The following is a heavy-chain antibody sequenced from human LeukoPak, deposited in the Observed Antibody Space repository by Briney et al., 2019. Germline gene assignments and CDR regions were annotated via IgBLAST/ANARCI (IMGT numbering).Heavy chain of an antibody. Sequence: GGSLRLSCAASGLTFSSYAMSWVRQAPGKGLEWVSAISGSGGSTYYADSVKGRFTISRDNSKNTLYLQMNSLRAEDTAVYYCAKVSSGYWYYFDYWGQGTLVTVSS. V-gene: IGHV3-23*01. CDR1: GLTFSSYA. CDR3: AKVSSGYWYYFDY. J-gene: IGHJ4*02. D-gene: IGHD3-22*01. CDR2: ISGSGGST.